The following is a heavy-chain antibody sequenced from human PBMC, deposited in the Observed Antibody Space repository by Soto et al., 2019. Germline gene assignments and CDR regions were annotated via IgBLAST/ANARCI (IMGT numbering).Heavy chain of an antibody. Sequence: GGPLRLSCAASGFTFSSYGMHWVRQAPGKGLEWVAVISYDGSNKYYADSVKGRFTISRDNSKNTLYLQMNSLRAEDTAVYYCAKESEDIAVAGTADYRGQGTLVTVSS. J-gene: IGHJ4*02. V-gene: IGHV3-30*18. CDR1: GFTFSSYG. CDR3: AKESEDIAVAGTADY. CDR2: ISYDGSNK. D-gene: IGHD6-19*01.